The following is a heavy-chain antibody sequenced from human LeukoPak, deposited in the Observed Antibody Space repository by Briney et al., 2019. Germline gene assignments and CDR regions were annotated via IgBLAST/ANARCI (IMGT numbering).Heavy chain of an antibody. D-gene: IGHD3-3*02. Sequence: SETLSLTCTVSGASINNYYWSWIRQPPGKGLEYIGFIYYSGTTNYNPSLKSRVTISVDTSKNQFSLKLSSVTAADTAVYYCASISDPRSHYYYYMDVWGKGTTVTVSS. CDR2: IYYSGTT. CDR1: GASINNYY. CDR3: ASISDPRSHYYYYMDV. J-gene: IGHJ6*03. V-gene: IGHV4-59*08.